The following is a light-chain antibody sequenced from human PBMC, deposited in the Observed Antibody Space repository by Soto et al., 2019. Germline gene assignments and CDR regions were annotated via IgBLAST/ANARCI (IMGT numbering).Light chain of an antibody. CDR2: KAS. V-gene: IGKV1-5*03. J-gene: IGKJ4*01. CDR1: QSISSW. Sequence: IDMTQTPSSLSASVGDRVTLTCXASQSISSWLAWYQQKPGKAPKLLIYKASSLESGVPSRFSGGGSGTEFTLTISSLQPDDFATYYCQQSYSTPLTFGGGTKVDIK. CDR3: QQSYSTPLT.